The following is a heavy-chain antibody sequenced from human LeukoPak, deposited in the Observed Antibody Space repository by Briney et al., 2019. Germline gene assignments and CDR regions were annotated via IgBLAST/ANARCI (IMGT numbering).Heavy chain of an antibody. D-gene: IGHD2-15*01. V-gene: IGHV3-11*01. Sequence: GGSLRLSGASSGFTFSDYYMSWIRQAPGKGLEWVSYISSSGSTIYYADSVKGRFTISRDNAKNSLYLQMNSLRAEDTAVYYCARDSQYCSGGSCYSFDPWGQGTLVTVSS. CDR1: GFTFSDYY. J-gene: IGHJ5*02. CDR3: ARDSQYCSGGSCYSFDP. CDR2: ISSSGSTI.